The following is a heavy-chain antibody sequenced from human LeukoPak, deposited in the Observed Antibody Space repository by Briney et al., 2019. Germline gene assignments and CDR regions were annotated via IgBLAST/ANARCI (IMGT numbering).Heavy chain of an antibody. CDR1: GFTFSSYA. Sequence: GGSLRLSCAASGFTFSSYAMSWVRQAPGKGLEWVSAISGSGGSTYYADSVKGRFTISRDNSKNTLYLQMNSLRAEDTAVYYCAKGGVGATRIYYYYYMDVWGRGTTVTVSS. D-gene: IGHD1-26*01. CDR2: ISGSGGST. V-gene: IGHV3-23*01. CDR3: AKGGVGATRIYYYYYMDV. J-gene: IGHJ6*03.